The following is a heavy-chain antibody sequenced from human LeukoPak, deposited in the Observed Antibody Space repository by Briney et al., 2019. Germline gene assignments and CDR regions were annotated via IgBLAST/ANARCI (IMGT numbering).Heavy chain of an antibody. Sequence: ASVKVSCKASGYTFTSYDINWVRQATGQGLEWMGWMNPNSGNTGYAQKFQGRVTMTRNTSISTAYMELSSLRSEDTAVYYCARDRPGYYYYYYGMDVWGQGTTVTVSS. CDR3: ARDRPGYYYYYYGMDV. CDR2: MNPNSGNT. J-gene: IGHJ6*02. D-gene: IGHD1-14*01. V-gene: IGHV1-8*01. CDR1: GYTFTSYD.